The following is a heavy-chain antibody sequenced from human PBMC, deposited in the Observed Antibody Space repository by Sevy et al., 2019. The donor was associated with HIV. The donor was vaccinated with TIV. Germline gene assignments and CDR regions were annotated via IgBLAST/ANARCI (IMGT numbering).Heavy chain of an antibody. D-gene: IGHD3-9*01. CDR1: GFTFSDYY. J-gene: IGHJ4*02. V-gene: IGHV3-11*01. Sequence: GGSLRLSCAASGFTFSDYYMSWIRQAPAKGLEWVSYVSSSGSTIHYADSVKGRFTISRDNAKNSLYLQMNSLRAEDTAVYYCARDLLSDILTGYWDYWGQGTLVTVSS. CDR2: VSSSGSTI. CDR3: ARDLLSDILTGYWDY.